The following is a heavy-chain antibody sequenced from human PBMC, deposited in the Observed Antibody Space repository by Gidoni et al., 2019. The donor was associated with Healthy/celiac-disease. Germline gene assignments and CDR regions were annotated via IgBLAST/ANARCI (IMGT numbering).Heavy chain of an antibody. Sequence: QITLKESGPTLVKPTQTLTLTCPFSGFSLSTIVVGVGWIRQPPGKALEWLALIYWNDDKRYSPSLKSRLTITKDTSKNQVVLTMTNMDPVDTATYYCAHRPRRRFLEWLLPIGMDVWGQGTTVTVSS. CDR2: IYWNDDK. D-gene: IGHD3-3*01. CDR3: AHRPRRRFLEWLLPIGMDV. J-gene: IGHJ6*02. CDR1: GFSLSTIVVG. V-gene: IGHV2-5*01.